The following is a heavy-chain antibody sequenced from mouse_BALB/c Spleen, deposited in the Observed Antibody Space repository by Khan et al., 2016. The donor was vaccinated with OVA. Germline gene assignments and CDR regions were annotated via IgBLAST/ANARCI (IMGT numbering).Heavy chain of an antibody. Sequence: VQLQESGPGLVKPSQSLSLTCTVTGYSITSGYGWNWIRQSPGNKLEWVGHISYSGSTNYNPSLKSRISITRDTSNNQFFLQLNSVTTEDTDTDYCARTGRRRYWGEGTSVPVTS. J-gene: IGHJ2*03. D-gene: IGHD1-1*01. CDR2: ISYSGST. V-gene: IGHV3-2*02. CDR1: GYSITSGYG. CDR3: ARTGRRRY.